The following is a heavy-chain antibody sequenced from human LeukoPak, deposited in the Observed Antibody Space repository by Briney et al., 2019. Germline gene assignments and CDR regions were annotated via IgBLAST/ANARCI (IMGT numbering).Heavy chain of an antibody. CDR3: AKDHSSGYYYFDY. CDR1: GFTFSTYA. CDR2: ISGSGGST. J-gene: IGHJ4*02. D-gene: IGHD3-22*01. V-gene: IGHV3-23*01. Sequence: GGSLRLSCAASGFTFSTYAMSWVRQAPGKGLEWVSVISGSGGSTYYADSVKGRFTISRDNSKNTLYLQMNSLRAEDTAVYYCAKDHSSGYYYFDYWGQGTLVTVSS.